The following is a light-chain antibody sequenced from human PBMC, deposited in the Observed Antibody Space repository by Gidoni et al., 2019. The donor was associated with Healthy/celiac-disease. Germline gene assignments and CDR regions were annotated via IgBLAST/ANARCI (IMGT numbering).Light chain of an antibody. V-gene: IGKV1-39*01. CDR1: QSISNY. CDR3: QKSYSAPPT. Sequence: IQITPSPSSLSASVGDRVTITCRTSQSISNYLDWYQQKPGKAPKLLIYAASSLQSGVPSRFSGSRSGTDFTLTISSLQPEDVATYYCQKSYSAPPTFGEXTKVEIK. J-gene: IGKJ1*01. CDR2: AAS.